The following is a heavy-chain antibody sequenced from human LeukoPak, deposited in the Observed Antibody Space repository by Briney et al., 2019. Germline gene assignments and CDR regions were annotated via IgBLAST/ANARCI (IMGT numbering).Heavy chain of an antibody. D-gene: IGHD2-2*02. Sequence: GGSLRLSCAASGFTFSSYAMHWVRQAPGKGLEWVAVISYDGSNKYYADSVKGRFTISRDNSKNTLYLQMNSLRAEDTAVYFCAKEGSYCSSTSCYTGAEYFQHWGQGTLVTVSS. V-gene: IGHV3-30*04. CDR3: AKEGSYCSSTSCYTGAEYFQH. J-gene: IGHJ1*01. CDR1: GFTFSSYA. CDR2: ISYDGSNK.